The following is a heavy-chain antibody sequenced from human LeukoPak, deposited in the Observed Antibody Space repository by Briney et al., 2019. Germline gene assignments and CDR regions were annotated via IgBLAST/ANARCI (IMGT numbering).Heavy chain of an antibody. CDR3: ANVRYFDRYYFDY. V-gene: IGHV3-23*01. D-gene: IGHD3-9*01. CDR2: ISGSGGTT. Sequence: PGGSLRLSCAASGFTFSTYAMNWVRQAPGKGLDWVSGISGSGGTTYYADSVKGRFTISRDNSKNTLYLQMNSLRAEDTAVYYCANVRYFDRYYFDYWGQGALVTVSS. J-gene: IGHJ4*02. CDR1: GFTFSTYA.